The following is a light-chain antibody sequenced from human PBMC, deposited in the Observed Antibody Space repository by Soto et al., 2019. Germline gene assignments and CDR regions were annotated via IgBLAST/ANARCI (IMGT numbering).Light chain of an antibody. CDR2: DAY. J-gene: IGKJ2*01. CDR1: QSVSSSY. V-gene: IGKV3-20*01. CDR3: QHYGRSSYT. Sequence: EIVWTQSPGTLSLSPGERATLSCRASQSVSSSYLAWYQQKPGQAPRLLIYDAYSRATHIPDRFSGSGSGKDFTLTISRLEPEDYAVYYCQHYGRSSYTFGQGTKMEIK.